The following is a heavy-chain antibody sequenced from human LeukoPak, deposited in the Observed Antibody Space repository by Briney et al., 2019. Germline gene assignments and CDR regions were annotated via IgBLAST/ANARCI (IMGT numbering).Heavy chain of an antibody. V-gene: IGHV3-33*01. CDR3: ARDRGGSAFDI. J-gene: IGHJ3*02. CDR2: IWHDGTNK. CDR1: GFTFSAYV. D-gene: IGHD3-10*01. Sequence: GGSLRLSCAASGFTFSAYVMHWVRQAPGKGLDWVAIIWHDGTNKYYADSVKGRFTISRDNSKNTLYLQMNSLRAEDTAVYHCARDRGGSAFDILGQGTMVTVSS.